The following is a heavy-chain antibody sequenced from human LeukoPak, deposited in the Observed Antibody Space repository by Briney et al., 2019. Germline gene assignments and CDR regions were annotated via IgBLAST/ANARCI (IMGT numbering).Heavy chain of an antibody. V-gene: IGHV3-64*01. CDR3: ARHRSGSYFGYYYYMDV. CDR1: GFTFSSYA. J-gene: IGHJ6*03. CDR2: ISSNGGST. D-gene: IGHD1-26*01. Sequence: PGGSLRLSCAASGFTFSSYAMNWVRQAPGKGLEYVSAISSNGGSTYYANSVKGRITISRDNSKNTLYLQMNSLRAEDTAVYYCARHRSGSYFGYYYYMDVWGKGTTVTISS.